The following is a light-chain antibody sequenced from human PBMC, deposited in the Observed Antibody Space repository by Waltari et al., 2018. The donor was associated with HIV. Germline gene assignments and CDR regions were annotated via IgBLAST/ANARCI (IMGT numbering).Light chain of an antibody. Sequence: DIHMTQSPSSLSASVGDRVTITCRASQGISNYLAWYQQKPGKVPKLLIYEASNRATGIPAMFSGSGSGTDFTLTIASLEPEEFAIYYCQQRSNWPLTFGGGTKVEIK. J-gene: IGKJ4*01. CDR1: QGISNY. V-gene: IGKV1-27*01. CDR3: QQRSNWPLT. CDR2: EAS.